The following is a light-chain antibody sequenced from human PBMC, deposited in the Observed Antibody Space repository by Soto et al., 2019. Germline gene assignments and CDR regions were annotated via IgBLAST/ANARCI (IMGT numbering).Light chain of an antibody. V-gene: IGKV1-39*01. J-gene: IGKJ5*01. CDR1: QSISTY. Sequence: DIQMTQSPSSLSASVGDRVTITCRASQSISTYLIWYQQKPGKAPNLLIYAASSLQSGVPSRFSGSGSGTDFTLTISSLQPEDFATYYCQQTYDTPLTFGQGTRLEI. CDR2: AAS. CDR3: QQTYDTPLT.